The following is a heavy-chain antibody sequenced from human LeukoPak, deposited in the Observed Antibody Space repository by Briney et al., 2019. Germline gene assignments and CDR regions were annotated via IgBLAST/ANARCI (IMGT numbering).Heavy chain of an antibody. Sequence: ASVKVSCKASGYIFTAYYMHWVRQAPGQGLEWMGWISPNSGGTNYAQKFQGRVTMTRDTSISTAYMELSRLRSDDTAVYYCARDFITFGGVITDYWGQGTLVTVSS. CDR3: ARDFITFGGVITDY. D-gene: IGHD3-16*02. CDR1: GYIFTAYY. J-gene: IGHJ4*02. V-gene: IGHV1-2*02. CDR2: ISPNSGGT.